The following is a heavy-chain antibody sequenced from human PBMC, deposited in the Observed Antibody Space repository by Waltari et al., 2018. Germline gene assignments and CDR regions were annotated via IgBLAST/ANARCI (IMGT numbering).Heavy chain of an antibody. J-gene: IGHJ4*02. Sequence: QVLLQQWGAGLLKPSETLSLTFAVYGGYFKFYSWSWIRQPPGEGLAWIGEITHSGSTNYNPSLKSRVSISVDTPNNQFSLKLTSVTAADTAAYYCARRGYCGIDCYSNYFDFWGQGTLVTVSS. CDR3: ARRGYCGIDCYSNYFDF. CDR1: GGYFKFYS. D-gene: IGHD2-21*01. CDR2: ITHSGST. V-gene: IGHV4-34*01.